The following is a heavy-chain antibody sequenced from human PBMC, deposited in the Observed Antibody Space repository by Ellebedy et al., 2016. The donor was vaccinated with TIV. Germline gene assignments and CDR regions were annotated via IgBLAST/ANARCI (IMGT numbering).Heavy chain of an antibody. V-gene: IGHV4-34*01. CDR3: ARVSYDFWNSLVTYYYYMDV. CDR2: INHSGST. Sequence: SETLSLXXAVYGGSFSGYYWSWIRQPPGKGLEWIGEINHSGSTNYNPSLKSRVTISVDTSKNQFSLKLSSVTAADTAVYYCARVSYDFWNSLVTYYYYMDVWGKGTTVTVSS. CDR1: GGSFSGYY. D-gene: IGHD3-3*01. J-gene: IGHJ6*03.